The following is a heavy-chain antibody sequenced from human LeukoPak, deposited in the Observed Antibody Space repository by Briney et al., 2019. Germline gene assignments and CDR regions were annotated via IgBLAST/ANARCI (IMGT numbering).Heavy chain of an antibody. CDR1: GGSISSYY. CDR2: IYTSGST. V-gene: IGHV4-4*07. Sequence: SETLSLTCTVSGGSISSYYWSWIRQPAGKGLEWIGRIYTSGSTNYNPSLKSRVTISVDRSKNQFSLKLSSVTAADTAVYYCARFNWNYGLDYWGQGTLVTVSS. D-gene: IGHD1-7*01. CDR3: ARFNWNYGLDY. J-gene: IGHJ4*02.